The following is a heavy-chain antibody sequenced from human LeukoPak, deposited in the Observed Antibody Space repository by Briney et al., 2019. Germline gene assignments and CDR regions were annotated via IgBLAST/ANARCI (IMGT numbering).Heavy chain of an antibody. J-gene: IGHJ4*02. D-gene: IGHD1-7*01. CDR1: GGSFSGYY. CDR2: INHSGST. Sequence: SETLSLTCAAYGGSFSGYYWSWIRQPPGKGLEWIGEINHSGSTNYNPSLKSRVTISVDTSKNQFSLKLSSVTAADTAVYYCARGGNYKYWGQGTLVTVSS. V-gene: IGHV4-34*01. CDR3: ARGGNYKY.